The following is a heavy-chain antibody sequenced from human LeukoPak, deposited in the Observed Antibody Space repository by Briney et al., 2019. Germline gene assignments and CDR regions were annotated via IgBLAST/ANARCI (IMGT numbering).Heavy chain of an antibody. CDR3: AKDPDCTSGVCYTFFDY. D-gene: IGHD2-8*01. CDR2: ISGSGGVT. V-gene: IGHV3-23*01. J-gene: IGHJ4*02. CDR1: RFTFSSYA. Sequence: GGSLRLSCAASRFTFSSYAMSWVRQAPGKGLEWVSAISGSGGVTYYADSVKGRFTISRDNSNNTLYLQMNSLRAEDTAVYYCAKDPDCTSGVCYTFFDYWGQGTLVAVSS.